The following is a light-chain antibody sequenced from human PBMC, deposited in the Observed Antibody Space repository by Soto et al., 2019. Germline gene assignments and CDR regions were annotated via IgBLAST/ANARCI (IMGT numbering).Light chain of an antibody. CDR2: DAS. CDR1: QSVSSY. V-gene: IGKV3-11*01. Sequence: EIVLTQSPATLSLSPGERATLSCRASQSVSSYLAWYQQKPGQAPRLLIYDASNRATGIPARFSGSGSGTDFTLTISSLEPEDFAVYCCQQRSNWPPDFTFGPGTKVDIK. J-gene: IGKJ3*01. CDR3: QQRSNWPPDFT.